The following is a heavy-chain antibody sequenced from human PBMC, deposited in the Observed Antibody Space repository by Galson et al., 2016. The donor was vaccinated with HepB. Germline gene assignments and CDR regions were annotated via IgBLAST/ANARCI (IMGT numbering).Heavy chain of an antibody. CDR1: GFTFSDYA. Sequence: SLRLSCAASGFTFSDYALNWVRQAPGKGLEWVLTISGRGGGTYYADSVKGRFTISRDNSKNTLFLQMNSLRAEDTARYYCAKGAPYYYDSSGYYGPGDFWGQGTQVTVSS. V-gene: IGHV3-23*01. D-gene: IGHD3-22*01. CDR3: AKGAPYYYDSSGYYGPGDF. CDR2: ISGRGGGT. J-gene: IGHJ4*02.